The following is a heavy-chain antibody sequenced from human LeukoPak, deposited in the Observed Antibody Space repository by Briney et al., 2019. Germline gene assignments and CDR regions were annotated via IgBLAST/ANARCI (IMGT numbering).Heavy chain of an antibody. CDR3: TRAPYSNYVNLDY. J-gene: IGHJ4*02. CDR2: IRSKAFGGTT. Sequence: GESLKISCTASEFTFGDYAMTWVRQAPGKGLEWVGFIRSKAFGGTTEYAASVKGRFTISRDDSKSIAYLQMNSLKTEDTAVYYCTRAPYSNYVNLDYWGQGTLVTVSS. D-gene: IGHD4-11*01. V-gene: IGHV3-49*04. CDR1: EFTFGDYA.